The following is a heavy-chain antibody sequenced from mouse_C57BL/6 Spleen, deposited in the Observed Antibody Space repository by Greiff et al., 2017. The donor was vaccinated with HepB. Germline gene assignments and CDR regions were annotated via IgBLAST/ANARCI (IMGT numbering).Heavy chain of an antibody. Sequence: QVQLQQPGAELVKPGASVKLSCKASGYTFTSYWMQWVKQRPGQGLEWIGEIDPSDSYTNYNQKFKGKATLTVDTSSSTAYMQLSSLTSEDSAVYYCARPYSNYDRFAYWGQGTLVTVSA. J-gene: IGHJ3*01. V-gene: IGHV1-50*01. CDR2: IDPSDSYT. CDR3: ARPYSNYDRFAY. D-gene: IGHD2-5*01. CDR1: GYTFTSYW.